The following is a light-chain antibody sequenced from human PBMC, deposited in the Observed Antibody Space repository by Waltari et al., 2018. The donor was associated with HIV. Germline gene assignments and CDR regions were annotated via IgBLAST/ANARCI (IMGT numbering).Light chain of an antibody. CDR3: QQAKSFPHT. J-gene: IGKJ4*01. V-gene: IGKV1-12*01. CDR1: QGLNRA. Sequence: DIQMTQSPSSVSASVGDRVSISCRASQGLNRALACEQQKPGKAPELLIYDASRLDNGVPSRFNGSGTGSEFTLTITSLQPEDFAVYFCQQAKSFPHTFGGGTKV. CDR2: DAS.